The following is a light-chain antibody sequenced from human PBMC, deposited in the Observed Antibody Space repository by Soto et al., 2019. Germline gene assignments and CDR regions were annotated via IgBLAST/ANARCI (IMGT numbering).Light chain of an antibody. J-gene: IGKJ1*01. V-gene: IGKV3-15*01. CDR2: GAS. CDR1: EGVGSS. CDR3: QQYNNWPRT. Sequence: ETVMTQSPATLSVSPGERVTLSCRASEGVGSSLAWYQQKPGQAPRVLIYGASTRATGIPARFSGSGSGTEFTLTISSLQSEDFAVYYCQQYNNWPRTFGQGTKVDIK.